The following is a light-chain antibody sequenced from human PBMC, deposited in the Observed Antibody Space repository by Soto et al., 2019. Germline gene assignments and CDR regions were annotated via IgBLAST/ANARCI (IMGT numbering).Light chain of an antibody. CDR2: EVN. CDR1: SSDVGGYNY. CDR3: SSYAGSSNV. V-gene: IGLV2-8*01. Sequence: QSVLTKPPSESGSPGQSVSISCNGTSSDVGGYNYVSWYQQHPGKAPKLMIYEVNKRPSGVPDRFSGSKSGNTASLTVSGLQAEDEADYYCSSYAGSSNVFGTGTKVTVL. J-gene: IGLJ1*01.